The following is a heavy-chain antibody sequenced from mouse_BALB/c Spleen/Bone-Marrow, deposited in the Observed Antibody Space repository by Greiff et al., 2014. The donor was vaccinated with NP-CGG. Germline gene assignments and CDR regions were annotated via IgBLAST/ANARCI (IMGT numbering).Heavy chain of an antibody. CDR3: ARGDGYYGGAMDY. CDR2: ISYDGSN. V-gene: IGHV3-6*02. Sequence: EVKLMESGPGLVKPSQSLSLTCSVTGYSTTSGYYWNWIRQFPGNKLEWMGYISYDGSNNYNPSLKNRISITRDTSKNQFFLKLNSVTTEDTATYYCARGDGYYGGAMDYWGQGTSVTVSS. CDR1: GYSTTSGYY. D-gene: IGHD2-3*01. J-gene: IGHJ4*01.